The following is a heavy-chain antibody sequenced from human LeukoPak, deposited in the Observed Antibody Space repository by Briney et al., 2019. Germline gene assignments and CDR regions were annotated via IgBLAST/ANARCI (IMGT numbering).Heavy chain of an antibody. J-gene: IGHJ5*02. V-gene: IGHV4-59*08. CDR2: ISYSGGT. CDR1: GGSISNFY. Sequence: PSETLSLTCNVSGGSISNFYWSWIRQAPGKGLEWIGYISYSGGTNYNPALKSRVTISLDTSANQFSLSLSSVTAADTAMYYCARHVPSDDFWSGFYVFDPWGQGTLVTVSS. CDR3: ARHVPSDDFWSGFYVFDP. D-gene: IGHD3-3*01.